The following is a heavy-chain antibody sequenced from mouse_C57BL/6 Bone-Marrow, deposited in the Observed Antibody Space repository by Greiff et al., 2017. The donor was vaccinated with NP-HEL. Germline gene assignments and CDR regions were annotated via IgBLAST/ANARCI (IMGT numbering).Heavy chain of an antibody. D-gene: IGHD1-1*01. Sequence: QVQLQQPGTELVKPGASVKLSCKASGYTFTSYWMHWVKQRPGQGLEWIGNINPSNGGTTYNEKFKSKATLTVDKSSSTAYLQLSILTSEDSAVYYCARGYYGSSYVDYWGQGTTLTVSS. CDR1: GYTFTSYW. J-gene: IGHJ2*01. V-gene: IGHV1-53*01. CDR3: ARGYYGSSYVDY. CDR2: INPSNGGT.